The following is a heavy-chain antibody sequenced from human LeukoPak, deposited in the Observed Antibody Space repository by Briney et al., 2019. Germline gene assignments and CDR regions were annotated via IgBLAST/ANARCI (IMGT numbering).Heavy chain of an antibody. Sequence: SETLSLTCTVSGGFISIYYWSWIRQPPGKGLEWIGYIYYSGNTNYNPSLKSRVTISVDTSKNQFSLTLSSVTAADTAVYYCARLTTVTPRTAFDIWGQGTLVTVSS. V-gene: IGHV4-59*01. J-gene: IGHJ3*02. CDR3: ARLTTVTPRTAFDI. CDR1: GGFISIYY. CDR2: IYYSGNT. D-gene: IGHD4-17*01.